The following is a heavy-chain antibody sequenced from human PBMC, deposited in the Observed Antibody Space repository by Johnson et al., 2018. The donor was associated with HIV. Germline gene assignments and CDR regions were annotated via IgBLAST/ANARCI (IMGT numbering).Heavy chain of an antibody. CDR2: ISYDGSNK. CDR3: AKGRGYDYDALDF. J-gene: IGHJ3*01. Sequence: QVQLVESGGGVVQPGRSLRLSCAASGFTFSSYAMHWVRQAPGKGLEWVAVISYDGSNKYYADSVRGRFSISRDKSKDTLYLQMSSLRAEDTAVYYCAKGRGYDYDALDFWGQGTMVTVSS. D-gene: IGHD5-12*01. V-gene: IGHV3-30-3*01. CDR1: GFTFSSYA.